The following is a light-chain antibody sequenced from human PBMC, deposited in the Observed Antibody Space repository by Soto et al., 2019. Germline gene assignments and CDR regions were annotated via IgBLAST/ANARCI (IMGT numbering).Light chain of an antibody. CDR3: AARDDSLNGLV. J-gene: IGLJ7*01. Sequence: QSVLTKPPSVSRTPGQRVSISCSVSRSNIGINAVDWYHQLPGTAPKVLIYANNQRPSGVPDRFSGSKSGTSASLAINGLQSDDEAHYYCAARDDSLNGLVFGGGTQLTVL. CDR1: RSNIGINA. V-gene: IGLV1-44*01. CDR2: ANN.